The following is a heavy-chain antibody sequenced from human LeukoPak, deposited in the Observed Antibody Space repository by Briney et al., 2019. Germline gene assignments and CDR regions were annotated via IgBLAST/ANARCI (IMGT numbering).Heavy chain of an antibody. CDR1: GGTFSSYA. CDR2: ISPIFGTA. J-gene: IGHJ6*04. D-gene: IGHD3-16*02. V-gene: IGHV1-69*06. Sequence: ASVKVSCKASGGTFSSYAISWVRQAPGQGLEWMGGISPIFGTANYAQKFQGRVTITADKSTSTAYMELSSLRSEDTAVYYCARVNPEYDYVWGSYRYSPMDVWGKGTTVTVSS. CDR3: ARVNPEYDYVWGSYRYSPMDV.